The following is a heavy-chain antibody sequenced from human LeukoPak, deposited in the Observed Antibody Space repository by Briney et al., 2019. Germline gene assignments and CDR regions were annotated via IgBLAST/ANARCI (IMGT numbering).Heavy chain of an antibody. CDR3: AKVQPFYCYDSSGYYYFDY. V-gene: IGHV3-23*01. CDR1: GFTFSSYA. CDR2: ISGSGGSY. J-gene: IGHJ4*02. Sequence: GGSLRLSCAASGFTFSSYAMSWVRQAPGKGLEWVSAISGSGGSYYYEDSAKVRFTITRDNSKNTLYLQMNSLRADDTAVYYCAKVQPFYCYDSSGYYYFDYWGQGTLVTVSS. D-gene: IGHD3-22*01.